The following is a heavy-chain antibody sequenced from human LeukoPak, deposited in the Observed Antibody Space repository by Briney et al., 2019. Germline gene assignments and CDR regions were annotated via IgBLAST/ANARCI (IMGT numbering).Heavy chain of an antibody. D-gene: IGHD2-2*01. V-gene: IGHV1-18*01. CDR3: ARVAERDYNLSSTRYHYYYYMDV. J-gene: IGHJ6*03. CDR2: ISAYNGNT. Sequence: ALVKVSCKASGYTFTSYGISWVRQAPGQGLEWMGWISAYNGNTNYAQKLQGRVTMTTDTSTSTAYMELRSLRSDDTAVYYCARVAERDYNLSSTRYHYYYYMDVWGKGTTVTVSS. CDR1: GYTFTSYG.